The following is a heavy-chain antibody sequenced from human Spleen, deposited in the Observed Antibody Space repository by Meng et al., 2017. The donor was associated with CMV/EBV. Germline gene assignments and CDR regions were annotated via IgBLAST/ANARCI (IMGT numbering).Heavy chain of an antibody. CDR2: IIPILGIA. D-gene: IGHD2-2*02. CDR1: GGTFSSYA. Sequence: SVKVSCKASGGTFSSYAISWVRQAPGQGLEWMGGIIPILGIANYAQKFQGRVTITADKSTSTAYMELSSLRSEDTAVYYCAADSGCSSTSCYTGALGYWGQGTLVTVSS. J-gene: IGHJ4*02. V-gene: IGHV1-69*10. CDR3: AADSGCSSTSCYTGALGY.